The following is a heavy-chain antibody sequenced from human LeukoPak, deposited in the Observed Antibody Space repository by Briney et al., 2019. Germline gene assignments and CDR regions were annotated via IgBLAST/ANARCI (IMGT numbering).Heavy chain of an antibody. Sequence: GGSLRLSCAASGFTFSSYSLNWVRQAPGKGLEWVSAISGGGDNTYYADSVRGRFTISRDNSKNTLFLQMNSLRAEDTAIYYCANPVDGASVQRYFQHWGQGTLVTVSS. J-gene: IGHJ1*01. D-gene: IGHD1-1*01. CDR2: ISGGGDNT. V-gene: IGHV3-23*01. CDR3: ANPVDGASVQRYFQH. CDR1: GFTFSSYS.